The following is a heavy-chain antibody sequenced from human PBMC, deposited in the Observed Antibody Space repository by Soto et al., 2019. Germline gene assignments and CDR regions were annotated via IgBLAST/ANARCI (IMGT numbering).Heavy chain of an antibody. D-gene: IGHD1-26*01. CDR3: VKDLVRSYYGAVYYGMDV. CDR1: GFTFSSYA. V-gene: IGHV3-23*01. J-gene: IGHJ6*02. Sequence: EVQLLESGGGMVQPGGSLRLSCAASGFTFSSYAMTWVRQAPGKGLEWVSGISGSGASTYHADSVKGRFSISRDNSKNTLYLQMNSLRAEDTAVYYCVKDLVRSYYGAVYYGMDVWGQGTTVTVSS. CDR2: ISGSGAST.